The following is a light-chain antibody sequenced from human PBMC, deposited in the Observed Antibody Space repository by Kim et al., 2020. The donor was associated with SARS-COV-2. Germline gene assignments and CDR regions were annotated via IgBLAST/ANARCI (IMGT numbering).Light chain of an antibody. V-gene: IGLV3-21*04. CDR1: NIGSKS. CDR3: QVWDSSSDHWV. CDR2: YDS. J-gene: IGLJ3*02. Sequence: AQGKTARITGGGKNIGSKSVHWDQQKPGQAPVLVIYYDSDRPSGIPERFSGSNSGNTATLTISRVEAGDEADYYCQVWDSSSDHWVFGGGTKLTVL.